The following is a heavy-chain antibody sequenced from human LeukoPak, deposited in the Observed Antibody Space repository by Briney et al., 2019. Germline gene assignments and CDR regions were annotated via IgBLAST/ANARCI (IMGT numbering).Heavy chain of an antibody. D-gene: IGHD6-13*01. CDR1: GITFSTSD. CDR3: ARDRWGAAADPWYYDMDV. V-gene: IGHV3-48*02. CDR2: ISSSSSTI. J-gene: IGHJ6*02. Sequence: GGSLRLSCAASGITFSTSDMSWVRQAPGKGLEWVSYISSSSSTIYYADSVKGRFTISRDNAKNSLSLQMNSLRDEDTAVYYCARDRWGAAADPWYYDMDVWGQGTTVTVSS.